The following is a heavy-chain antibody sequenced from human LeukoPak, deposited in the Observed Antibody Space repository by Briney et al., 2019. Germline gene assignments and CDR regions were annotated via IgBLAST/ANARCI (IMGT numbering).Heavy chain of an antibody. CDR3: AKAPGTATAARYFEY. V-gene: IGHV3-23*01. CDR2: LTSSGGNT. Sequence: GGSLRLSCAASGFISSNYAMSWVRQAPGKGLEWVSSLTSSGGNTYYADSVKGRFTISRDNAKNSLYLQMNSLRAEDTAVYHCAKAPGTATAARYFEYWGQGTLVTVSS. CDR1: GFISSNYA. D-gene: IGHD1-1*01. J-gene: IGHJ4*02.